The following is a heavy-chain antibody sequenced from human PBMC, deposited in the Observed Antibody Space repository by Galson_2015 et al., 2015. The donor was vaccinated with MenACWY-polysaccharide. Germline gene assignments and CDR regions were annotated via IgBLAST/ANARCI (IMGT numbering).Heavy chain of an antibody. CDR2: ISYSGST. Sequence: ETLSLTCTVSGGSISSSNYYWGWIRQSPEKGLEWIGTISYSGSTYYNPSLKSRVTISVDASKNQFSLKLSSVTAADTAVYYCASRLAQVGIAGYGYGMDVWGQGTTVTVSS. CDR3: ASRLAQVGIAGYGYGMDV. V-gene: IGHV4-39*01. J-gene: IGHJ6*02. D-gene: IGHD2-15*01. CDR1: GGSISSSNYY.